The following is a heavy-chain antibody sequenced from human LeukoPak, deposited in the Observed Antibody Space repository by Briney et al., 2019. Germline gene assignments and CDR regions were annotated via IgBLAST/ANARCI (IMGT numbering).Heavy chain of an antibody. CDR3: ARERKATVTLTVPLSRPKRGGYMDV. CDR2: IDDSGDT. V-gene: IGHV4-34*01. Sequence: SETLSLTFAVYGGSFRGYYWTWVRQSPGRGLECMGRIDDSGDTKYNPSLKSRVTISVDTSKNQFSLKLTSVTAADTAVYYCARERKATVTLTVPLSRPKRGGYMDVWGTGTTVAVSS. J-gene: IGHJ6*03. D-gene: IGHD5-24*01. CDR1: GGSFRGYY.